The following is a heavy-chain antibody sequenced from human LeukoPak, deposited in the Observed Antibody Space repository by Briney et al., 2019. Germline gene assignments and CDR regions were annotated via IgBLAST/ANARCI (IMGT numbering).Heavy chain of an antibody. Sequence: PGGSLRLSCAASRFTFSSYAMSWVRQAPGKGLEWVSASDSGDTTYYADSVKGRFTIYRDNSKNTVYLQMNSMRAEDTAVYYCAKPPGTSNYFDHWGQGILVTVSS. CDR2: SDSGDTT. J-gene: IGHJ4*02. CDR1: RFTFSSYA. CDR3: AKPPGTSNYFDH. V-gene: IGHV3-23*01.